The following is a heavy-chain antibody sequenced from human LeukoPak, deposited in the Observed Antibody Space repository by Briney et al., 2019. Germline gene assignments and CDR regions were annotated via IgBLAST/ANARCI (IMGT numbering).Heavy chain of an antibody. CDR1: GGSFSGYY. Sequence: SETLSLTCAVYGGSFSGYYWSWIRQPPGKGLEWIGYIYYSGSTNYNPSLKSRVTISVDTSKNQFSLKLSSVTAADTAVYYCASGSYAYYYMDVWGKGTTVTVSS. J-gene: IGHJ6*03. CDR2: IYYSGST. V-gene: IGHV4-59*01. D-gene: IGHD1-26*01. CDR3: ASGSYAYYYMDV.